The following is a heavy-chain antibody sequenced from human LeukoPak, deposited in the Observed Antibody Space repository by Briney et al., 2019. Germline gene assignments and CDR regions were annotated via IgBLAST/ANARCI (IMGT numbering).Heavy chain of an antibody. CDR2: IYSGGNT. V-gene: IGHV3-53*01. Sequence: RGSLRLSCAASGVIVSSNYMSWVRQAPGKGLEWVSVIYSGGNTYYAGSVKGRFIIFRDNSKSTLYLQMISLRAEDTAVYYCARYRVVATTSPFDYWGQGTLVTVSS. CDR3: ARYRVVATTSPFDY. CDR1: GVIVSSNY. D-gene: IGHD2-15*01. J-gene: IGHJ4*02.